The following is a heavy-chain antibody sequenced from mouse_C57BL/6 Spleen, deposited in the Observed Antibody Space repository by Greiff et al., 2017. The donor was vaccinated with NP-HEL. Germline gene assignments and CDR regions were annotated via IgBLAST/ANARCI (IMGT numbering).Heavy chain of an antibody. CDR2: ISDGGSYT. J-gene: IGHJ1*03. V-gene: IGHV5-4*01. CDR3: ARDYYGSRSYWYFDV. D-gene: IGHD1-1*01. CDR1: GFTFSSYA. Sequence: EVNVVESGGGLVKPGGSLKLSCAASGFTFSSYAMSWVRQTPEKRLEWVATISDGGSYTYYPDNVKGRFTISRDNAKNNLYLQMSHLKSEDTAMYYCARDYYGSRSYWYFDVWGTGTTVTVSS.